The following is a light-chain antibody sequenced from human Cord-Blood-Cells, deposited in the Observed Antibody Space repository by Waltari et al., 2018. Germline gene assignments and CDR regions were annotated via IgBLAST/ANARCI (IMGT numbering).Light chain of an antibody. CDR3: QQYYSNPRT. Sequence: AIRMTQSTSSYSASTGDRVTITCRASQGISSYLDWYQQKPGKAPKLLIYAASTLQSGVPSRFSGSGSGTDFTLTISCLQSEDFATYYCQQYYSNPRTFGQGTKVEIK. CDR2: AAS. J-gene: IGKJ1*01. CDR1: QGISSY. V-gene: IGKV1-8*01.